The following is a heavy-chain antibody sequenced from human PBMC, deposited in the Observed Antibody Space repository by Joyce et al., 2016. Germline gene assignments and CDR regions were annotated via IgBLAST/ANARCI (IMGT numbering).Heavy chain of an antibody. D-gene: IGHD2/OR15-2a*01. CDR3: TRGRIEYSKTFNAYDI. CDR2: IIPIVGVA. J-gene: IGHJ3*02. CDR1: GGNFYDYT. Sequence: VQLVQSGAEVKTPGSSVQVSCKVSGGNFYDYTITWVRQAPGQGLEWMGRIIPIVGVANYARKLRGRVALTADKSTATAYLELNSLRLDDTAMFFCTRGRIEYSKTFNAYDIWGQGTMVTVSS. V-gene: IGHV1-69*04.